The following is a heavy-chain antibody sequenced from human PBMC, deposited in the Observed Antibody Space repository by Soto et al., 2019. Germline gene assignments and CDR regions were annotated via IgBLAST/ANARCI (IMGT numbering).Heavy chain of an antibody. V-gene: IGHV1-69*13. D-gene: IGHD5-12*01. CDR2: IIPIFGTA. Sequence: SVKVSCKASGGTFSSYAISWVRQAPGQGFEWMGGIIPIFGTANYAQKFQGRVTITADESTSTAYMELSSLRSEDTAVYYCARDRRRLRKDYGMDVWGQGTTVTVSS. CDR1: GGTFSSYA. CDR3: ARDRRRLRKDYGMDV. J-gene: IGHJ6*01.